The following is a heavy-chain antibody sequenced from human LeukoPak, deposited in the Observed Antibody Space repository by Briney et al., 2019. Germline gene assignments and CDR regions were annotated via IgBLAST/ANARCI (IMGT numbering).Heavy chain of an antibody. CDR2: INHSGST. Sequence: PSETLSLTCAVYGGSFSGYYWSWIRQPPGKGLEWIGEINHSGSTNYNPSLKSRVTVSVDTSKNQFSLKLSSVTAADTAVYYCAYTNFGIAVAGGYWGQGTLVTVSS. CDR3: AYTNFGIAVAGGY. J-gene: IGHJ4*02. D-gene: IGHD6-19*01. CDR1: GGSFSGYY. V-gene: IGHV4-34*01.